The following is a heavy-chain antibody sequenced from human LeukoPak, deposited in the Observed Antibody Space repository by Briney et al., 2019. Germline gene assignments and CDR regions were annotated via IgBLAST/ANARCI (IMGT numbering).Heavy chain of an antibody. CDR1: GGSISTSSYY. CDR3: AGLLKAAAGRLNWFDP. CDR2: IFYSGST. V-gene: IGHV4-39*07. D-gene: IGHD6-13*01. J-gene: IGHJ5*02. Sequence: SETLSLTCTVSGGSISTSSYYWGWVRQPPGKGLEWIGNIFYSGSTYYNPSLKSRVTISVDTSKNQFSLKLSSVTAADTAVYYCAGLLKAAAGRLNWFDPWGQGTLVTVSS.